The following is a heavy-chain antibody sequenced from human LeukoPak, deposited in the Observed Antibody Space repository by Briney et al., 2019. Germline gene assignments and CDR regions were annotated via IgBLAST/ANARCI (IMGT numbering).Heavy chain of an antibody. CDR2: INAGNGNT. J-gene: IGHJ4*02. Sequence: ASVKVSCKASGYTLTSYAMHWVRQAPGQRLEWMGWINAGNGNTKYSQKFQGRVTITRDTSTGTAYMELSSLRSEDTAVYYCAREAPYYYDSSGYCPLLYWGQGTLVTVSS. D-gene: IGHD3-22*01. CDR1: GYTLTSYA. V-gene: IGHV1-3*01. CDR3: AREAPYYYDSSGYCPLLY.